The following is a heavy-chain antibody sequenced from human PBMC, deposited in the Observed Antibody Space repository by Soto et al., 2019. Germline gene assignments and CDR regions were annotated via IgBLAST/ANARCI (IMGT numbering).Heavy chain of an antibody. V-gene: IGHV4-59*08. Sequence: PSETLSLTCTVSDGSISSYYWSWIRQPPGKGLEWIGYIYYSGSTNYNPSLKSRVTISVDTSKNQFSLKLSSVTAADTAVYYCASFSIAAAGDYYYYMDVWGKGTTVTVSS. CDR1: DGSISSYY. J-gene: IGHJ6*03. CDR3: ASFSIAAAGDYYYYMDV. D-gene: IGHD6-13*01. CDR2: IYYSGST.